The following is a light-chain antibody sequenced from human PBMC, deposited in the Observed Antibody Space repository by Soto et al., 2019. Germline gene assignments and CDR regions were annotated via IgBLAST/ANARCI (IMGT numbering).Light chain of an antibody. V-gene: IGKV2-30*01. Sequence: DVVMTQSPLSLPVTLGQPASISCKSSQSLVYSDGDTYLSWFQQRPGQSPRRLIYKVSSRDSGVPDRFSGSGSGTDFTLKISRVEAEDVGVYYCMQGTHWPLTFGGGTK. CDR2: KVS. CDR1: QSLVYSDGDTY. J-gene: IGKJ4*01. CDR3: MQGTHWPLT.